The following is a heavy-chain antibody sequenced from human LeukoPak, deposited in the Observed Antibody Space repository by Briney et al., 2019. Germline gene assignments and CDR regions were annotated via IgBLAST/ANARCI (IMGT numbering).Heavy chain of an antibody. CDR2: ISYDGSNK. V-gene: IGHV3-30*18. D-gene: IGHD3-9*01. CDR3: VKTIDYDILTGHDY. CDR1: GFTFSSYG. Sequence: GRSLRLSCAASGFTFSSYGMHWVRQAPGKGLEWVAVISYDGSNKYYADSVKGRFTISRDNSKNTLYLQMNSLRAEDTAVYYCVKTIDYDILTGHDYWGQGTLDTVSS. J-gene: IGHJ4*02.